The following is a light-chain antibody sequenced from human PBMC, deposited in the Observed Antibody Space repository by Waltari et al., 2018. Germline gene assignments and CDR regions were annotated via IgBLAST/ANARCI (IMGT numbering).Light chain of an antibody. CDR3: QSADKTGSHVV. Sequence: SFVLTQPPSLSVSPGQTAKITSSADVMPTQIAYWYLQKPGQAPLLLIHKDTQRPSRVPERFSGSNSGTTVTLTISGVQAEDEADYYCQSADKTGSHVVFGGGTKLTVL. CDR2: KDT. J-gene: IGLJ2*01. V-gene: IGLV3-25*03. CDR1: VMPTQI.